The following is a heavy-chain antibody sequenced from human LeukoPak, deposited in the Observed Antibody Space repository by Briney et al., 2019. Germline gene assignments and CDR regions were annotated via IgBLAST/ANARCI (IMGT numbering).Heavy chain of an antibody. Sequence: GGSLRLSCAASGFTFSTYGMHWVRQTPGKGLEWVATIKQDGRDKYYVDSVKGRFTISRDDAKNSLYLQMNSLRVEDTAVYHCVRYFTAVAPTLRLDYWGQGTLVTVSS. D-gene: IGHD6-19*01. J-gene: IGHJ4*02. V-gene: IGHV3-7*03. CDR3: VRYFTAVAPTLRLDY. CDR1: GFTFSTYG. CDR2: IKQDGRDK.